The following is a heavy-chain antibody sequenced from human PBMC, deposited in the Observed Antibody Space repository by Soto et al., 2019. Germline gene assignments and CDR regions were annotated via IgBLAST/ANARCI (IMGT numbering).Heavy chain of an antibody. CDR1: GFTFRNYS. Sequence: GGSLRLSCAASGFTFRNYSMSWVRQAPGKGLEWVANIKQDGSEKFYVDSVKGRFTISRDNAKNSLYLQMNYLRAEDTAVYYCARDLVCSGGSCYSDGTHYFDYWGQGTLVTVSS. CDR3: ARDLVCSGGSCYSDGTHYFDY. V-gene: IGHV3-7*01. J-gene: IGHJ4*02. D-gene: IGHD2-15*01. CDR2: IKQDGSEK.